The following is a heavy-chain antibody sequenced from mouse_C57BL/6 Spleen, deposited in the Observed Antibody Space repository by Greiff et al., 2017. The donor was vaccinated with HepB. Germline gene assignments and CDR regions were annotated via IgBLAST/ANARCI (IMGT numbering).Heavy chain of an antibody. CDR1: GYAFSSSW. J-gene: IGHJ1*03. CDR3: AREFITTVVAHWYFDV. V-gene: IGHV1-82*01. CDR2: IYPGDGDT. Sequence: LQESGPELVKPGASVKISCKASGYAFSSSWMNWVKQRPGKGLEWIGRIYPGDGDTNYNGKFKGKATLTADKSSSTAYMQLSSLTSEDSAVYFCAREFITTVVAHWYFDVWGTGTTVTVSS. D-gene: IGHD1-1*01.